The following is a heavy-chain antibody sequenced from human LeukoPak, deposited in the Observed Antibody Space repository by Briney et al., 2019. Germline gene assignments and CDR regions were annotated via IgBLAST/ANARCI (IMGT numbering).Heavy chain of an antibody. J-gene: IGHJ4*02. CDR2: ISSSGSTI. V-gene: IGHV3-11*01. Sequence: GGSLRLSCAASGFTFSDYYMSWIRQAPGKGLEWVSYISSSGSTIYYADSVKGRFTISRDNAKNSLYLQMNSLRAEDTAVYYCARREVDHDFWSGPFDYWGQGTLVTVSS. CDR1: GFTFSDYY. D-gene: IGHD3-3*01. CDR3: ARREVDHDFWSGPFDY.